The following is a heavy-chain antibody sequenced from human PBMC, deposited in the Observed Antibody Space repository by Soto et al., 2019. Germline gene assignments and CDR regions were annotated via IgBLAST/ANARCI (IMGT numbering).Heavy chain of an antibody. J-gene: IGHJ4*02. CDR1: GGTFSSYT. V-gene: IGHV1-69*02. CDR2: IIPNLGIA. Sequence: ASVKVSCKASGGTFSSYTISWVRQAPGQGLEWMGRIIPNLGIANYAQKFQGRVTITADKSTSTAYMELSSLRSEDTAVYYCARVPYYDFWSGLYFDYWGQGTLVTVSS. CDR3: ARVPYYDFWSGLYFDY. D-gene: IGHD3-3*01.